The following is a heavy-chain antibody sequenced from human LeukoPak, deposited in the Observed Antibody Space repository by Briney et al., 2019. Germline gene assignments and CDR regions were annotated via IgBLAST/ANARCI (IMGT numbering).Heavy chain of an antibody. J-gene: IGHJ6*02. V-gene: IGHV4-34*01. CDR3: ARGLGVAARPSYYGMDV. Sequence: PSETLSLTCAVYGGSFSGYYWSWIRQPPGKGLEWIGEINHSGSTNYNPSLKSRVTISVDTSKNQFSLKLSSVTAADTAVCYCARGLGVAARPSYYGMDVWGQGTTVTVS. CDR1: GGSFSGYY. D-gene: IGHD6-6*01. CDR2: INHSGST.